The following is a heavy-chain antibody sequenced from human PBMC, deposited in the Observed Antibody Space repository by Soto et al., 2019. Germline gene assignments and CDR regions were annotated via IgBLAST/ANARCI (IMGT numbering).Heavy chain of an antibody. D-gene: IGHD1-26*01. Sequence: QVQLVQSGAEVKKPGASVKVSCKASGYTFTSYGISWVRQAPGQGLEWMGWISAYNGNTKYAQKLQGRVTMTTDTATSTAYRALRSLSSDDPAVYSCARDAAVGLFDYWGQGTLVTVSS. CDR1: GYTFTSYG. V-gene: IGHV1-18*01. CDR3: ARDAAVGLFDY. CDR2: ISAYNGNT. J-gene: IGHJ4*02.